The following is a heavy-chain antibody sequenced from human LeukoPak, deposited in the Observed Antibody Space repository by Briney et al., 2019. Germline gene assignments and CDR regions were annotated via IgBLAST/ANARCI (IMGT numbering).Heavy chain of an antibody. V-gene: IGHV4-59*08. CDR3: ASSIVDTLEFDY. Sequence: PSETLSLTCTVSGGSISSYYWSWIRQPPGKGLEWIGYIYYSGSTNYNPSLKSRVTISVDTSKNQFSLRLSSWAAAATAFYYCASSIVDTLEFDYWGQGTLVTVSS. CDR2: IYYSGST. D-gene: IGHD5-12*01. J-gene: IGHJ4*02. CDR1: GGSISSYY.